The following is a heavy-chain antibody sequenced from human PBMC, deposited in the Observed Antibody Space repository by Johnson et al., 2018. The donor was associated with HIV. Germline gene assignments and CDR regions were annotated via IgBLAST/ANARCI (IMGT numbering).Heavy chain of an antibody. CDR3: AKGVVPAAADAFDI. Sequence: QMQLVESGGGLVQPGGSLRLSCAASGFTVSSNNMSWVRQAPGKGLEWVAVISYDGSNKYYADSVKGRFTISRDNSKNTLYLQMNSLRAEDTAVYYCAKGVVPAAADAFDIWGQGTMVTVSS. CDR2: ISYDGSNK. V-gene: IGHV3-30*18. CDR1: GFTVSSNN. J-gene: IGHJ3*02. D-gene: IGHD2-2*01.